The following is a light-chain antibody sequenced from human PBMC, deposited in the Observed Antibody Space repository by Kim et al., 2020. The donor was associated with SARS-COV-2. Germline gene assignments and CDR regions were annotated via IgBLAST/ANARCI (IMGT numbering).Light chain of an antibody. CDR2: DAF. J-gene: IGKJ2*01. V-gene: IGKV1-33*01. CDR1: EDISNH. Sequence: SASIGETVTIPGQASEDISNHLNWYQQKPGKAPTHLIYDAFKWETRAPSRFRGRGSGSDFTNTINSLQPEDIATYFCQQFDDLPYTFGQGTELEI. CDR3: QQFDDLPYT.